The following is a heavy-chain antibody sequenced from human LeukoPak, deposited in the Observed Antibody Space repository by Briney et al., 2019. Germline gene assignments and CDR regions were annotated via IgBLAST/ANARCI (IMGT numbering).Heavy chain of an antibody. CDR3: AKGDGSYYYDSSGYFDY. V-gene: IGHV3-30*02. J-gene: IGHJ4*02. Sequence: GGSLRLSCAASGFTFSSYGMHWVRQAPGKGLEWVAFIRYDGTNEYYADSVKGRFTISRDSSKNTLYLQMNSLRAEDTALYYCAKGDGSYYYDSSGYFDYRGQGTLVTVSS. D-gene: IGHD3-22*01. CDR2: IRYDGTNE. CDR1: GFTFSSYG.